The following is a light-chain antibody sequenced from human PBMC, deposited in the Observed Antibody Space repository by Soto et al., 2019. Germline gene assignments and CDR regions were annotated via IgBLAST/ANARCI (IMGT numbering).Light chain of an antibody. Sequence: EIVLTQSPATLSLFPGERATLSCRASQSVSSYLAWYQQKPGQAPRLLIYDASNRATGIPARFSGSGSGTDFTLTIISLEPEDFAVYYCHQRSNWPPFTFGGGTKVEIK. V-gene: IGKV3-11*01. CDR1: QSVSSY. CDR3: HQRSNWPPFT. J-gene: IGKJ4*01. CDR2: DAS.